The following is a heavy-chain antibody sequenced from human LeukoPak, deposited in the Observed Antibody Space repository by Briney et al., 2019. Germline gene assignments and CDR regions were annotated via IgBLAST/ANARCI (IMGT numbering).Heavy chain of an antibody. D-gene: IGHD1-26*01. Sequence: SETLSLTCTVSGGSISSYYWSWIRQPAGKGLEWIGRIYTSGSTNYNPSLKSRVTMSVDTSENQFSLKLSSATAADTAVYYCARHGSLRGSLQLWGQGTQVTVSS. J-gene: IGHJ1*01. CDR1: GGSISSYY. V-gene: IGHV4-4*07. CDR2: IYTSGST. CDR3: ARHGSLRGSLQL.